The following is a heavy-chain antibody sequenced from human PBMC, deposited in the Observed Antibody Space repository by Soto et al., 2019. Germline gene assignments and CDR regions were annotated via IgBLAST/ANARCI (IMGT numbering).Heavy chain of an antibody. V-gene: IGHV4-59*08. CDR1: GGSISSYY. Sequence: PSETLSLTCTVSGGSISSYYWSWIRQPPGKGLEWIGYIYYSGSTNYNPSLKSRVTISVDTSKNQFSLKLSSVTAADTAVYYCARTSRRGYSYGNAFDIWGQGTMVTVSS. J-gene: IGHJ3*02. D-gene: IGHD5-18*01. CDR2: IYYSGST. CDR3: ARTSRRGYSYGNAFDI.